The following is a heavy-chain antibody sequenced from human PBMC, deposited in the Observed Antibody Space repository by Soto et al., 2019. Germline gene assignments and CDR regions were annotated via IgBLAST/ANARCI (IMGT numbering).Heavy chain of an antibody. V-gene: IGHV6-1*01. D-gene: IGHD6-19*01. CDR3: ARLSSGWADKYYYGVDV. CDR2: TYYRSKWYY. CDR1: GDSVSSNGAA. J-gene: IGHJ6*02. Sequence: SQTLSLTCGISGDSVSSNGAAGNWVRQSPSRGLEWLGRTYYRSKWYYDYALSVEGRITIKPDTIKNQVSLQLNSVTGEDTAVYFCARLSSGWADKYYYGVDVWGQGTTVTVS.